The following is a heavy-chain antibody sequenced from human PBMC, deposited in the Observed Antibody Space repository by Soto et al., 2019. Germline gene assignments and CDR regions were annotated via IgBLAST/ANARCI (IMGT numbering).Heavy chain of an antibody. Sequence: ASVKVSCKASGYTFPSYDINWGRQATGQGLEWMGWMNPNSANTGYAQKFQGRVTMTRNTSISTAYMELRSLRSDDTAVYYCARDPGNYYYGMDVWGQGTTVTVSS. CDR2: MNPNSANT. CDR3: ARDPGNYYYGMDV. J-gene: IGHJ6*02. V-gene: IGHV1-8*01. CDR1: GYTFPSYD.